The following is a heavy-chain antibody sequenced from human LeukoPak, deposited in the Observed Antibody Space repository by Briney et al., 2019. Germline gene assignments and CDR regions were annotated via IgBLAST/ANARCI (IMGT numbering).Heavy chain of an antibody. D-gene: IGHD6-6*01. J-gene: IGHJ4*02. CDR2: ISYDGTNK. CDR3: AREVARPNFFDY. CDR1: EFTFSSYA. Sequence: GGSLRLSCAASEFTFSSYAMYWVRQAPDQGLEWVALISYDGTNKYYADSVKGRFTISRDNSKNTLYLQMNSLRAEDTAVYFCAREVARPNFFDYWGQGTLVTVSS. V-gene: IGHV3-30*04.